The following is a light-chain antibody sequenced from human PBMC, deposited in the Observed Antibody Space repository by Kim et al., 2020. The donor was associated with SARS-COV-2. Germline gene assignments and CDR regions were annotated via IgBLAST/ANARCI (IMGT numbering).Light chain of an antibody. Sequence: VALGQTVRITCQGDSLRSDYASWYQQKPGQAPVLVIYGKNNRPSGIPDRFSGSSSGNTASLTITGAQAEDEADYYCNSRDSSGNQVFGGGTQLTVL. CDR3: NSRDSSGNQV. CDR2: GKN. CDR1: SLRSDY. J-gene: IGLJ2*01. V-gene: IGLV3-19*01.